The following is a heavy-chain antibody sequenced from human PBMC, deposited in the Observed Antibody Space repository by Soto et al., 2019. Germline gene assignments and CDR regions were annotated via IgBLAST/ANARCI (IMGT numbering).Heavy chain of an antibody. Sequence: QVQLQESGPGLVKPSQTLSLTCTVSGGSISSGGYYWSWIRQHPGKGLEWIGYIDYSGSTYYNPSLKSRVTISVDTSKNQFSLKLSSVTAADTAVYYCARGGGFGVVITQRPYNWFDPWGQGTLVTVSS. J-gene: IGHJ5*02. D-gene: IGHD3-3*01. CDR1: GGSISSGGYY. CDR2: IDYSGST. CDR3: ARGGGFGVVITQRPYNWFDP. V-gene: IGHV4-31*03.